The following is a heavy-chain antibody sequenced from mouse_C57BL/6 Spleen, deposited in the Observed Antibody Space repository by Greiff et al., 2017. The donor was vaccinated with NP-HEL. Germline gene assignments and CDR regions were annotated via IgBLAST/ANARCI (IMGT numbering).Heavy chain of an antibody. J-gene: IGHJ4*01. CDR2: INPSNGGT. CDR1: GYTFTSYW. Sequence: QVQLQQPGTELVKPGASVKLSCKASGYTFTSYWMHWVKQRPGQGLEWIRNINPSNGGTNYNEKFKSKATLTVDKSSSTAYMQLSSLTSEDSAVYYCALLLITTVVAEDAMDYWGQGTSVTVSS. D-gene: IGHD1-1*01. V-gene: IGHV1-53*01. CDR3: ALLLITTVVAEDAMDY.